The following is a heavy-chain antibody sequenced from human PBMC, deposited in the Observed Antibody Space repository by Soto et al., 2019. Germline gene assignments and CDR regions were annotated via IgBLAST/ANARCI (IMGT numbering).Heavy chain of an antibody. J-gene: IGHJ4*02. CDR1: GFTFSDYY. CDR3: AKDSRYCSSTSCPDPFDY. V-gene: IGHV3-11*01. D-gene: IGHD2-2*01. Sequence: PGGSLRLSCAASGFTFSDYYMSWIRQAPGKGLEWVSYISSSGSTIYYADSVKGRFTISRDNAKNSLYLQMNSLRAEDTAVYYCAKDSRYCSSTSCPDPFDYWGQGTLVTVSS. CDR2: ISSSGSTI.